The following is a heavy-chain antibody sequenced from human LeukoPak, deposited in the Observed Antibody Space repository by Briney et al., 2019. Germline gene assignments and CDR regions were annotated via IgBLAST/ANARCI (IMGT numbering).Heavy chain of an antibody. Sequence: PGGSLRLSCAASGFTYSSYAMHWVRQAPGKGLEWVAVISYDGSNKYYADSVKGRFTISRDNSKNTLYLQMNSLRAEDTAVYYCAKDQYDYVWGSYFWGQGTLVTVSS. D-gene: IGHD3-16*01. J-gene: IGHJ4*02. CDR3: AKDQYDYVWGSYF. V-gene: IGHV3-30*04. CDR2: ISYDGSNK. CDR1: GFTYSSYA.